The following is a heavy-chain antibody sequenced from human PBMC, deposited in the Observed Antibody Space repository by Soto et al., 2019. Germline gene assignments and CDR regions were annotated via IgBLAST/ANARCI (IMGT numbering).Heavy chain of an antibody. V-gene: IGHV4-34*01. CDR3: ARDLPGHHPDY. D-gene: IGHD3-10*01. CDR1: GGSFSGYY. J-gene: IGHJ4*02. Sequence: QVQLQQWGAGLLKPSETLSLTCAVYGGSFSGYYWSWIRQPPGKGLEWIGEINHSGSTNYNPSLKSRVTISVDTSKNQFSLKLSSVTAADTAVYYCARDLPGHHPDYWGQGTLVTVSS. CDR2: INHSGST.